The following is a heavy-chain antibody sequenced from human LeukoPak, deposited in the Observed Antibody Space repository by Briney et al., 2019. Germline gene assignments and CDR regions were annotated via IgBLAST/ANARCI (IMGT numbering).Heavy chain of an antibody. CDR1: GGTFSSYG. V-gene: IGHV1-18*01. J-gene: IGHJ4*02. CDR3: ARGSGGYNYMSVDY. CDR2: ISAYNGNT. Sequence: ASVKVSCKASGGTFSSYGISWVRQAPGQGLEWMGWISAYNGNTNYAQKLQGRVTMTTDTSTSTAYMELRSLRSDDTAVYYCARGSGGYNYMSVDYWGQGTLVTVSS. D-gene: IGHD5-24*01.